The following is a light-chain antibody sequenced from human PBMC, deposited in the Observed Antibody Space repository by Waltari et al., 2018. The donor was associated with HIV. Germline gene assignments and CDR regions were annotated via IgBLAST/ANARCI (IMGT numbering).Light chain of an antibody. Sequence: DIVMTQSPLSLHVTPGDPASISCRSSQSLLHSNGYNYLDWYLQKPGQSPQHLIYLGSNRASGVPDRFSGSGSGTDFTLKISRVEAEDVGVYYRIQALQTLITFGQGTRLEIK. CDR3: IQALQTLIT. CDR1: QSLLHSNGYNY. J-gene: IGKJ5*01. V-gene: IGKV2-28*01. CDR2: LGS.